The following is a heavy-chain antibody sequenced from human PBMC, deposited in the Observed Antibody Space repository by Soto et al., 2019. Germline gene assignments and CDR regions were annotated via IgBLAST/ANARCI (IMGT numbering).Heavy chain of an antibody. J-gene: IGHJ6*02. V-gene: IGHV4-31*03. CDR2: IYYSGST. CDR1: GGSISSGGYY. Sequence: TLSLTGTVSGGSISSGGYYWSWILQHPGKGLEWIGYIYYSGSTYYNPSLKSRVTISVDTSKNQFSLKLSSVTAADTAVYYCARDRVSPVYYYGMDVWGQGTTVTVSS. CDR3: ARDRVSPVYYYGMDV.